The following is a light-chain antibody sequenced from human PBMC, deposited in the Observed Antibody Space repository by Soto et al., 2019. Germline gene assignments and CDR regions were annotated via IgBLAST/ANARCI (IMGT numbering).Light chain of an antibody. CDR2: WAS. CDR3: QQYYSTPQT. Sequence: DIVMTQSPDSLAVSLGERATINCKSSQRVLFSSNNKDYLAWYQQKPGQPPKLLIYWASTRESGVPDRFSGSGSGTDFTLTINSLQAEDVALYYCQQYYSTPQTFGQGTKVDIK. V-gene: IGKV4-1*01. CDR1: QRVLFSSNNKDY. J-gene: IGKJ1*01.